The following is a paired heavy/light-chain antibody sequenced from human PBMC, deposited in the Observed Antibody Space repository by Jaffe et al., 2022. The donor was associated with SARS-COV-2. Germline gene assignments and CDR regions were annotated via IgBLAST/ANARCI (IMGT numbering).Light chain of an antibody. CDR1: SSDVGRYNY. CDR3: ASYAGYDNFV. V-gene: IGLV2-8*01. CDR2: EVS. J-gene: IGLJ2*01. Sequence: QSALTQPPSASGSPGQSVTISCTGTSSDVGRYNYVSWYQQYPGKAPKFMIYEVSRRPSGVPDRFSGSKSGNTASLTVSGLQTEDEADYYCASYAGYDNFVFGGGTKLTVL.
Heavy chain of an antibody. CDR1: GYRFTSHA. V-gene: IGHV7-4-1*02. CDR3: ARGGIYGQWDLDY. J-gene: IGHJ4*02. D-gene: IGHD3-10*01. Sequence: QVQLVQSGSELKKPGASVKVSCKASGYRFTSHALNWVRQAPGQGLEWMGWINTNSGNPTYAKDFRGRIVFSLDTSVSTAYLQIRSLKAEDTALYYCARGGIYGQWDLDYWGQGTLVTVSS. CDR2: INTNSGNP.